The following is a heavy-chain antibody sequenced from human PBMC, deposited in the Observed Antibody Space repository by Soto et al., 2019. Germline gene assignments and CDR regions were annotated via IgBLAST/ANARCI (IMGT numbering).Heavy chain of an antibody. CDR3: ARALALHYYYGMDV. J-gene: IGHJ6*02. Sequence: PGGSLRLSCAASGFTFSSYAMHWVRQAPGKGLEWVAVISYDGSNKYYADSVKGRFTISRDNSKNTLYLQMNSLRAEDTAVYYCARALALHYYYGMDVWGQGTTVTVSS. CDR1: GFTFSSYA. V-gene: IGHV3-30-3*01. CDR2: ISYDGSNK.